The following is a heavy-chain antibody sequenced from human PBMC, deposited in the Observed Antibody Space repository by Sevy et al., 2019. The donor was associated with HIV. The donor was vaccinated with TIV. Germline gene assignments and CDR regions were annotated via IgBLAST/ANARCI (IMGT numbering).Heavy chain of an antibody. CDR2: IKSKIDGGTI. D-gene: IGHD2-8*02. V-gene: IGHV3-15*01. CDR3: GTDPIIVLLVTDGMDV. J-gene: IGHJ6*02. CDR1: GFAFTRAW. Sequence: GGSLRLSCAASGFAFTRAWMSWVRQAPGKGLEWVGRIKSKIDGGTIDYAAPVKGRFTISRDDSKNTLYLQMNSLKTEDTAVYYCGTDPIIVLLVTDGMDVWGQGTTVTVSS.